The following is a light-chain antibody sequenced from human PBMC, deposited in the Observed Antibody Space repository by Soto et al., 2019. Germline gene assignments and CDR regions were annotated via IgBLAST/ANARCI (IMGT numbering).Light chain of an antibody. V-gene: IGKV1-33*01. Sequence: DLQMTQSPSSLSASVGDRVTITCQASHDITNYLNWYQQKPGKAPKLLIYDASNLETGVPSRFSGSGSGTDFTFTISSLQPEDIATYYCQQYDNLPTFGGGTKVEIK. J-gene: IGKJ4*01. CDR1: HDITNY. CDR3: QQYDNLPT. CDR2: DAS.